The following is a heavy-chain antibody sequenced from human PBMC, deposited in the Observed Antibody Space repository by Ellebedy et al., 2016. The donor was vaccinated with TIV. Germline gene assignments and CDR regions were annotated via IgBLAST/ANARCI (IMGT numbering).Heavy chain of an antibody. D-gene: IGHD2-15*01. CDR3: AKGPHAVHLIEADCSSGSCYPYSWLDP. Sequence: AASVKVSCKASGGTFNNCAISWVRQAPGQGLEWMGGIIPLFGSTNYAQKFQDRLTITADESTSTAYMELRSLRSADTAIYFCAKGPHAVHLIEADCSSGSCYPYSWLDPWGQGTLVTVSS. CDR2: IIPLFGST. V-gene: IGHV1-69*13. CDR1: GGTFNNCA. J-gene: IGHJ5*02.